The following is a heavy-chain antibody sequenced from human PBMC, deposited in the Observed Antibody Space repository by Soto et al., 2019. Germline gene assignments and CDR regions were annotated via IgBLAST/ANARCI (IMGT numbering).Heavy chain of an antibody. CDR3: AREGSYYYYGMDV. V-gene: IGHV3-48*01. J-gene: IGHJ6*02. D-gene: IGHD3-10*01. CDR1: GFTFSSYS. CDR2: ISSSSSTI. Sequence: EVQLVESGGGLVQPGGSLRLSCAASGFTFSSYSMNWVRQAPGKGLEWVSYISSSSSTIYYADSVKGRFTISRDNAKNQLYLQMNSLRAEETAVYYCAREGSYYYYGMDVWGQGTTVTVYS.